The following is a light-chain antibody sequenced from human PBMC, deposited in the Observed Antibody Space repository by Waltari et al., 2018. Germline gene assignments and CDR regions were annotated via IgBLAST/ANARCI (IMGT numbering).Light chain of an antibody. CDR3: QQYGRSPLYT. V-gene: IGKV3-20*01. J-gene: IGKJ2*01. CDR1: ESVISNY. Sequence: IVSTLSPGTLSLSAGERATLSCRAGESVISNYFAWYQKKPVQAPTLLIYGASSRATCVPDSSSASGSRTDFTLTISSLEPEDFAVYYCQQYGRSPLYTFGQGTTLEIK. CDR2: GAS.